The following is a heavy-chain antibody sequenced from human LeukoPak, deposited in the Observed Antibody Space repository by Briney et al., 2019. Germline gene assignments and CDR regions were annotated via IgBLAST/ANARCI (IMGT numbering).Heavy chain of an antibody. J-gene: IGHJ4*02. CDR1: GFTVSSNY. Sequence: PGGSLRLSCAASGFTVSSNYMAWVRQPPGKGLEWVSVIFGGGGTYYAGSVRGRFTISRDNSQNTLFLQMNSLRAEDTAVYYCAKVLPVAGHKLLDYWGQGTLVTVSS. CDR2: IFGGGGT. CDR3: AKVLPVAGHKLLDY. V-gene: IGHV3-53*01. D-gene: IGHD6-19*01.